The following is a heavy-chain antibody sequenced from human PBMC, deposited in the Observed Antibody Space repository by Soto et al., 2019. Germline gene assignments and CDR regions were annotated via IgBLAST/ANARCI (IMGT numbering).Heavy chain of an antibody. Sequence: GGSLRLSCAASGFTFSNFAMSWVRQAPGKGLEWVSAISGSGGSTYYADSVKGRFTISRDNSKNTLYLQMNSLRAEDTVVYYCAKDSSTTIFGVVIKGTYFDYWGQGTLVTVSS. CDR2: ISGSGGST. J-gene: IGHJ4*02. CDR3: AKDSSTTIFGVVIKGTYFDY. V-gene: IGHV3-23*01. D-gene: IGHD3-3*01. CDR1: GFTFSNFA.